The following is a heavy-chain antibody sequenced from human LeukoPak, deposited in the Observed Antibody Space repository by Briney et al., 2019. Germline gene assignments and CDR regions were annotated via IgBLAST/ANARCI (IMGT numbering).Heavy chain of an antibody. CDR2: IKQDGSEK. Sequence: PGGPLRLSCAASGFTVSSNYMTWVRQAPGKGLEWVASIKQDGSEKYYVDSVKGRFTFSRDNAKNSLYLQMDSLRAEDTAVYYCARDKSAGADTGSSFYYWGQGALVTVSS. J-gene: IGHJ4*02. CDR1: GFTVSSNY. V-gene: IGHV3-7*03. D-gene: IGHD3-10*01. CDR3: ARDKSAGADTGSSFYY.